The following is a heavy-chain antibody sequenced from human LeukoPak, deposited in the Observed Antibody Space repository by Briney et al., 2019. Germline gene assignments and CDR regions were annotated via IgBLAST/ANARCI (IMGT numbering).Heavy chain of an antibody. D-gene: IGHD6-13*01. Sequence: SETLSLTCTVSGGSISSYYWSWIRQPPGKGLEWIGYIYYRGSTNYNPSLKSRVTISVDTSKNQFSLKLSSVTAADTAVYYCARGESYSSSWPPYYYYYYYMDVWGKGTTVTVSS. CDR1: GGSISSYY. CDR3: ARGESYSSSWPPYYYYYYYMDV. J-gene: IGHJ6*03. V-gene: IGHV4-59*01. CDR2: IYYRGST.